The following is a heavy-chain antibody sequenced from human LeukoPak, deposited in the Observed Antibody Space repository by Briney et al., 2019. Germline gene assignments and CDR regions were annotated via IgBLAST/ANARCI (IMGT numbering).Heavy chain of an antibody. CDR1: GHSISSDYY. D-gene: IGHD1-1*01. J-gene: IGHJ5*02. CDR3: AREGTHTINWYHWFDP. V-gene: IGHV4-38-2*02. Sequence: SETLSLTCTVSGHSISSDYYWAWIRQPPGKGLEWIASMYHRGATYYNSSLKSRVTISIDTSKSQFSLKLTSVTAADTAVYYCAREGTHTINWYHWFDPWGQGTLVTVSS. CDR2: MYHRGAT.